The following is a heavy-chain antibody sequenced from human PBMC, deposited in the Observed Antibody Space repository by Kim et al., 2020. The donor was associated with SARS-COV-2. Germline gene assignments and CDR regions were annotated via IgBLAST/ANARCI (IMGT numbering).Heavy chain of an antibody. V-gene: IGHV3-7*03. CDR3: ARVLRRYFDRYAFDI. Sequence: DSVKGRSTIAKDNAKNPLYLKMTVLSAEDTAVYYCARVLRRYFDRYAFDIWGQGTMVTVSS. J-gene: IGHJ3*02. D-gene: IGHD3-9*01.